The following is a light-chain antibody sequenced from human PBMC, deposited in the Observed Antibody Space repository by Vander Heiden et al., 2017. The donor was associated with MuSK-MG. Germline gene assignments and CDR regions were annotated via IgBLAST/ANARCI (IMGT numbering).Light chain of an antibody. J-gene: IGKJ4*02. Sequence: SLSASVGDRVTIACRASQSISSYLNWYQQKPGRATKLLIYAASRLGSGVPSRLIGSGSDTEFTLIISSLQTEDFATHYCPQNYSTPAPTFGGGTKVEIK. CDR3: PQNYSTPAPT. V-gene: IGKV1-39*01. CDR1: QSISSY. CDR2: AAS.